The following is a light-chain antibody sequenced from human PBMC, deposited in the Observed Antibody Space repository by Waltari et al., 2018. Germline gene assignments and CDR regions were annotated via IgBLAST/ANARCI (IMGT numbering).Light chain of an antibody. J-gene: IGLJ1*01. Sequence: QSALTQPASVSGSPGQSITISCLGTSRDVGGFYFVSWYQQHPAKAPTLILSNVSRRPSGVSYRFSGSKSGNRASLTISGLQAEDEATYYCSSYTSDYTYVFGTGTEVTVV. CDR1: SRDVGGFYF. CDR3: SSYTSDYTYV. CDR2: NVS. V-gene: IGLV2-14*03.